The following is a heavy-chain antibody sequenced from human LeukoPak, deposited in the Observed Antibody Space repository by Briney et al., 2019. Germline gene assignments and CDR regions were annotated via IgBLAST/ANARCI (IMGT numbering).Heavy chain of an antibody. D-gene: IGHD5-18*01. Sequence: SETLSLTCAVYGGSFSGYYWSWIRQPPGKGLEWIGEINHSGSTNYNPSLKSRVTISVDTSKNQFSLKLSSVTAADTAVYYCARAGYGKAQIDYWGQGTLVTVSS. CDR1: GGSFSGYY. CDR2: INHSGST. CDR3: ARAGYGKAQIDY. J-gene: IGHJ4*02. V-gene: IGHV4-34*01.